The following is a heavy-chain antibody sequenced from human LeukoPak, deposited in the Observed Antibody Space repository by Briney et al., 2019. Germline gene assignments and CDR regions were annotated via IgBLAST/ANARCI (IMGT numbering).Heavy chain of an antibody. CDR2: ISSSSSYI. Sequence: PGGSLRLSCAASGFTFSSYSMNWVRQAPGKGLEWVSSISSSSSYIYYADSVKGRFTISRDNAKNSLYLQMNSLRAEDTAVYYCARVYGLRRAGAFDYWGQGTLVTVSS. V-gene: IGHV3-21*01. J-gene: IGHJ4*02. D-gene: IGHD5/OR15-5a*01. CDR1: GFTFSSYS. CDR3: ARVYGLRRAGAFDY.